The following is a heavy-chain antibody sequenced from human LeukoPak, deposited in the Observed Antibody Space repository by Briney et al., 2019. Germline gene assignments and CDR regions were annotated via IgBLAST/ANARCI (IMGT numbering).Heavy chain of an antibody. CDR3: AREGVQVVPAAIEYAFDI. CDR2: INSGGTVT. D-gene: IGHD2-2*02. Sequence: GGSLRLSCAASGFTFSDFWMHWVRQAPGKGLVWVSRINSGGTVTNYADSVKGRLTISRDNSKNTLYLQMNSLRAEDTAVYYCAREGVQVVPAAIEYAFDIWGQGTMVTVSS. J-gene: IGHJ3*02. CDR1: GFTFSDFW. V-gene: IGHV3-74*01.